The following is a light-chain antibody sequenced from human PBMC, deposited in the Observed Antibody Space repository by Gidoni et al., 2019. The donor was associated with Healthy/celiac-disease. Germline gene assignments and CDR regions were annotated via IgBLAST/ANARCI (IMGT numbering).Light chain of an antibody. CDR2: GAS. V-gene: IGKV3-20*01. CDR1: QSVSSSY. J-gene: IGKJ1*01. Sequence: EIVLTQSPGTLSLSPGERATLSCRASQSVSSSYLAWYQQKPGQAPRLLIYGASSRATGIPDRFSGSGSGTDFTLTISRLEPEDFAVYYCQQYGSSPKDSFGQXTKVEIK. CDR3: QQYGSSPKDS.